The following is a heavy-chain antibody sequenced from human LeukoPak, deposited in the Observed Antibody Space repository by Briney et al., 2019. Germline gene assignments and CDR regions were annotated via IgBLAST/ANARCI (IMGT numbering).Heavy chain of an antibody. J-gene: IGHJ4*02. D-gene: IGHD3-22*01. CDR3: AKSLLHYYDSSGPDY. Sequence: GGSLRLSCAASGFTFSSYAMSWVRQAPGKGLEWVSAISGSGGSTYYADSVKGRFTISRDNSKNTLYQQMNSLRAEDTAVYYCAKSLLHYYDSSGPDYWGQGTLVTVSS. CDR2: ISGSGGST. CDR1: GFTFSSYA. V-gene: IGHV3-23*01.